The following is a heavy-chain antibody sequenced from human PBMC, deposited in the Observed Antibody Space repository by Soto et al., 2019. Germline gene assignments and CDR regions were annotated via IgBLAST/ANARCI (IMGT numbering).Heavy chain of an antibody. CDR2: IKNKAGSYIT. CDR3: ADLTWNGYYLP. D-gene: IGHD3-3*01. CDR1: GFTRSDHY. Sequence: EVQLVESGGGLVQPGGSLRLSCAASGFTRSDHYMDWVLQAPGKGLEWVGRIKNKAGSYITEYAASVTGRFTISRDDSKNSLYLQMNSLKTEDTAVYYCADLTWNGYYLPWGQGTLVIVSS. J-gene: IGHJ4*02. V-gene: IGHV3-72*01.